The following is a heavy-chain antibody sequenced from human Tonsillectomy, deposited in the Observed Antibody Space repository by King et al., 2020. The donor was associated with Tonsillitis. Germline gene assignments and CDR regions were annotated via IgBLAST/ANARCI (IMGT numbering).Heavy chain of an antibody. V-gene: IGHV3-21*01. CDR2: ISISSSYI. Sequence: VQLVESGGGLVKPGGSLRLSCAASGFTFSSYTMNWVRQAPGKGLEWVSSISISSSYIYYADSVKGRFTISRDNAKNSLFLQMNSLRAEDTAGYYCARNHPSGSYRYYYYMDVWGKGTTVTVSS. D-gene: IGHD1-26*01. J-gene: IGHJ6*03. CDR3: ARNHPSGSYRYYYYMDV. CDR1: GFTFSSYT.